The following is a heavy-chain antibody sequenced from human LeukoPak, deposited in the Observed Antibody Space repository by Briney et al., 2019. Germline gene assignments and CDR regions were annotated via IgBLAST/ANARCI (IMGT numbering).Heavy chain of an antibody. V-gene: IGHV3-13*01. D-gene: IGHD4-23*01. CDR1: GFTFSSYD. Sequence: PGGSLILSCAASGFTFSSYDMHWVRQATGKGLEWVSAIGTAGDTYYPGSVKGRFTISRENAKNSLYLQMNSLRAGDTAVYYCARVDYGGNSRYYFDYWGQGTLVTVSS. J-gene: IGHJ4*02. CDR3: ARVDYGGNSRYYFDY. CDR2: IGTAGDT.